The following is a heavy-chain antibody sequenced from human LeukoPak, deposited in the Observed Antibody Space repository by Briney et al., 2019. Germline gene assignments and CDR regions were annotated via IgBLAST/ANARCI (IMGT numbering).Heavy chain of an antibody. CDR2: ISWNSGSI. CDR1: GFIVSSNY. CDR3: ARIAVAGTNYYYMDV. V-gene: IGHV3-9*03. Sequence: PGGSLRLSCAASGFIVSSNYMHWVRQAPGKGLEWVSGISWNSGSIGYADSVKGRFTISRDNAKNPLYLQMNSLRAEDMALYYCARIAVAGTNYYYMDVWGKGTTVTVSS. D-gene: IGHD6-19*01. J-gene: IGHJ6*03.